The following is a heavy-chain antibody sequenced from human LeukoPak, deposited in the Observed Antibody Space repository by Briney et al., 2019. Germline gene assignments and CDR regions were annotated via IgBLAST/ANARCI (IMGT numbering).Heavy chain of an antibody. J-gene: IGHJ4*02. CDR2: IYYSGST. CDR3: ARASGATTGKFDY. CDR1: GGSISTYY. Sequence: SETLSLTCTVSGGSISTYYGNWIRQAPGKGLEWIGYIYYSGSTNYNPSLKSRVTISVDTSRNQFSLKLSSVTAADTAVYYCARASGATTGKFDYWGQGTLVTVSS. V-gene: IGHV4-59*01. D-gene: IGHD1-26*01.